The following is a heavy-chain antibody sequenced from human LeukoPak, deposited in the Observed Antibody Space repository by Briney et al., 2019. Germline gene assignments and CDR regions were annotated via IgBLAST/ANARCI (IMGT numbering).Heavy chain of an antibody. CDR1: GFTFSSYS. D-gene: IGHD2-2*01. V-gene: IGHV3-21*04. J-gene: IGHJ3*02. Sequence: GGSLRLSCAASGFTFSSYSMNWVRQAPGKGLEWVSSISSSSSYIYYADSVKGRFTISRDNSKNTLYLQMNSLRVEDTAVYYCAKVVVPPGDAFEIWGQGTMVTVSS. CDR2: ISSSSSYI. CDR3: AKVVVPPGDAFEI.